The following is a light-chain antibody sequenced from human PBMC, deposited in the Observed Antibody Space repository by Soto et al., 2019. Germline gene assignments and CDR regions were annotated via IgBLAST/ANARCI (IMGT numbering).Light chain of an antibody. CDR3: QQYYSYPRT. Sequence: AIRMTQSPSSLSASTGDRVTITCRASQGISSYLAWYQQKPGKAPKLLIYAASTLQSGVPSRFSGSGSETDFTLTIRCLQSEDFATYYCQQYYSYPRTFGQGTKVEIK. CDR2: AAS. V-gene: IGKV1-8*01. J-gene: IGKJ1*01. CDR1: QGISSY.